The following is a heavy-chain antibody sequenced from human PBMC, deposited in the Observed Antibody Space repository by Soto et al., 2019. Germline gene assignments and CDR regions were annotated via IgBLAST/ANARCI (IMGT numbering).Heavy chain of an antibody. J-gene: IGHJ6*02. D-gene: IGHD3-3*01. Sequence: GESLKISCKGSGYSFTSYWIGWVRQMPGKGLEWMGIIYPGDSDTRYSPSFQGQVTISADKSISTAYLQWSSLKASDTAMYYCARAPRITIFGVALDNGMDVWGQGTTVTVSS. CDR1: GYSFTSYW. CDR3: ARAPRITIFGVALDNGMDV. CDR2: IYPGDSDT. V-gene: IGHV5-51*01.